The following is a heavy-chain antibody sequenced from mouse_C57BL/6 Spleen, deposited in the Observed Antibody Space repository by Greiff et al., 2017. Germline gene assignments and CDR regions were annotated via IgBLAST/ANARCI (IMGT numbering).Heavy chain of an antibody. V-gene: IGHV14-2*01. Sequence: EVQLQESGAELVKPGASVKLSCTASGFNINDYYMHWVKQRTEQGLEWIGRIDPEAGETKYAPKFKGKATITADTSSNTSYLQLSRLTSEDTAVYYLAPIYDEWYFDVWGTGTTVTVSS. D-gene: IGHD2-3*01. CDR3: APIYDEWYFDV. J-gene: IGHJ1*03. CDR2: IDPEAGET. CDR1: GFNINDYY.